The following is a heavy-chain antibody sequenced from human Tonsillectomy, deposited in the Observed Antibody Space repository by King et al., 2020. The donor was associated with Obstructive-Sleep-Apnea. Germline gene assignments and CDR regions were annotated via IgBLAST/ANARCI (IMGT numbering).Heavy chain of an antibody. J-gene: IGHJ4*02. V-gene: IGHV3-7*01. CDR3: TRDLRMGAY. CDR2: IKKDGSEK. Sequence: VQLVESGGGLVQPGGSLRLSCAASGFTFSSYWMSWVRQAPGKGLEWVANIKKDGSEKYYVDSVKGRFSISRDNAKKSLYLHMNSLRAEDTAIYYCTRDLRMGAYWGQGTLVTVSS. CDR1: GFTFSSYW. D-gene: IGHD2-8*01.